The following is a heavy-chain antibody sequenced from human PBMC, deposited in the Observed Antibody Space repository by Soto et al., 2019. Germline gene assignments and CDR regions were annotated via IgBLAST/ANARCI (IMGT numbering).Heavy chain of an antibody. Sequence: ESGGGVVQPGRSLRLSCAASGFTFSSYGMHWVRQAPGKGLEWVAVISYDGSNKYYADSVKGRFTISRDNSKNTLYLQMNSLRAEDTAVYYCAKELSGSMTYWGQGTLVTVSS. CDR2: ISYDGSNK. CDR1: GFTFSSYG. D-gene: IGHD3-10*01. J-gene: IGHJ4*02. V-gene: IGHV3-30*18. CDR3: AKELSGSMTY.